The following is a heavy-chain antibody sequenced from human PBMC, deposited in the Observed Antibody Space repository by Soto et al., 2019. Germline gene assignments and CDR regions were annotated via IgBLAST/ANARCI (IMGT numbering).Heavy chain of an antibody. Sequence: GGSLRLSCAASGFSFSSYAMSWVRQAPGRGLEWVSFISGSGGSTYYADSARGRFTISRDNSKNTLYLQMNSLRAEDTALYYCAKGRGSSSSGTDYWRQGTLVTVSS. V-gene: IGHV3-23*01. J-gene: IGHJ4*02. CDR3: AKGRGSSSSGTDY. D-gene: IGHD6-6*01. CDR2: ISGSGGST. CDR1: GFSFSSYA.